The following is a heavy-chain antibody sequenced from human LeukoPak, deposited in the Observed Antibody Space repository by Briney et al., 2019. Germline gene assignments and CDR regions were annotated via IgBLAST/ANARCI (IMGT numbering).Heavy chain of an antibody. CDR2: IYPGDSDT. CDR1: GYSFTNYW. CDR3: ARRTYSSAEYFDH. J-gene: IGHJ4*02. V-gene: IGHV5-51*01. D-gene: IGHD6-19*01. Sequence: PGESLKISCKGSGYSFTNYWIGWVRQMPGKGLEWMGIIYPGDSDTRYSPSFQGQVTISADKSISTAYLQWSSLKASDTAMYYCARRTYSSAEYFDHWGQGTLVTVSS.